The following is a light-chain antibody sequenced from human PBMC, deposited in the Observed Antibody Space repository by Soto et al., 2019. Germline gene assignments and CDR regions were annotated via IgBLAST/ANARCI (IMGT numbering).Light chain of an antibody. CDR3: QHYNSYSEA. Sequence: DIHMTQSPSTLSGSVGDRVTITCPASQTISSWLAWYQQKPGKAPKLLIYKASTLKSGVPSRFSGSGSGTEFTLTISSLQPDDFATYYCQHYNSYSEAFGQGTKVDIK. V-gene: IGKV1-5*03. J-gene: IGKJ1*01. CDR1: QTISSW. CDR2: KAS.